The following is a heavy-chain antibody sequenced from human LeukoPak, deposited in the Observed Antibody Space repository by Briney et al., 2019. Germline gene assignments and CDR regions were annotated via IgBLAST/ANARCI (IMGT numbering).Heavy chain of an antibody. CDR1: GFTFSSYG. CDR2: ISYDGSNK. J-gene: IGHJ4*02. D-gene: IGHD6-6*01. CDR3: AREVGYSSSLKYFDY. V-gene: IGHV3-30*03. Sequence: GGSLRLSCAASGFTFSSYGMHWVRQAPGKGLEWVAVISYDGSNKYYADSVKGRFTISRDNSKNTLYLQMNSLRAEDTAVYYCAREVGYSSSLKYFDYWGQGTLVTVSS.